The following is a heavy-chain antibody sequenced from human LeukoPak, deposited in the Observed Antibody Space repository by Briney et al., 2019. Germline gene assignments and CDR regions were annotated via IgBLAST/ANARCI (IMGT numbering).Heavy chain of an antibody. D-gene: IGHD2-15*01. Sequence: SGPALVKPTQALTLTCTFSGFSLSTSGVGVGWIRQPPGKALEWLALIYWDDDKRYSPSLKSRLTITKDTSKNQVVLTMTNMDPVDTATYYCAHRTVVAATSYFDYWGQGTLVTVSS. CDR2: IYWDDDK. J-gene: IGHJ4*02. CDR1: GFSLSTSGVG. CDR3: AHRTVVAATSYFDY. V-gene: IGHV2-5*02.